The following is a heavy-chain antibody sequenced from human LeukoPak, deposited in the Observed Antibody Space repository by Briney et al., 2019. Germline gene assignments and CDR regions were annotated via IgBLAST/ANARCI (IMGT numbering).Heavy chain of an antibody. V-gene: IGHV1-2*02. J-gene: IGHJ3*02. D-gene: IGHD2/OR15-2a*01. CDR2: INPNSGGT. Sequence: GASVKVSCKASGYTFTGYYMHWVRQAPGQGLEWMGWINPNSGGTNYAQKFQGRVTMTRDTSISTAYMELSRLRSDDTAVYYCAANHHDYFDAFDIWGQETMVTVSS. CDR1: GYTFTGYY. CDR3: AANHHDYFDAFDI.